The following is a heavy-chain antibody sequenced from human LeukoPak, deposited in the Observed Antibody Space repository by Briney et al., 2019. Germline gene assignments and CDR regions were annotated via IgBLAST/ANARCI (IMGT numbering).Heavy chain of an antibody. CDR3: ARAEGYGGELDS. V-gene: IGHV3-30*04. D-gene: IGHD4-23*01. Sequence: GGSLRLSCAASGFTFSTYAMHWVRQAPGKGLEWVAVIPYDGSNKYYADSVKGRFTISRENSMNRLYLQMNSLRAEDTAVYYCARAEGYGGELDSWGQGTLVTVSS. CDR1: GFTFSTYA. J-gene: IGHJ4*02. CDR2: IPYDGSNK.